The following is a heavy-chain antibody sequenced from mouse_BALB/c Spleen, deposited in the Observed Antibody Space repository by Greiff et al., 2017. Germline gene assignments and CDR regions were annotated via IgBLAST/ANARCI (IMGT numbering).Heavy chain of an antibody. CDR2: INPDSSTI. CDR1: GFDFSRYW. D-gene: IGHD2-4*01. Sequence: EVKLMESGGGLVQPGGSLKLSCAASGFDFSRYWMSWVRQAPGKGLEWIGEINPDSSTINYTPSLKDKFIISRDNAKNTLYLQMSKVRSEDTALYYCARRGDYDYDGFAYWGQGTLVTVSA. CDR3: ARRGDYDYDGFAY. J-gene: IGHJ3*01. V-gene: IGHV4-1*02.